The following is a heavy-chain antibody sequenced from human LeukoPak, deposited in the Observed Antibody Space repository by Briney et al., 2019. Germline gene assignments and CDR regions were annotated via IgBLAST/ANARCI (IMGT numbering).Heavy chain of an antibody. CDR2: IVSSAITI. V-gene: IGHV3-48*03. CDR1: GFTFSGYE. J-gene: IGHJ4*02. D-gene: IGHD2-21*02. CDR3: ARSGAYYYFDY. Sequence: GGSLRLSCAASGFTFSGYEMNWVRQAPGKGLEWVSYIVSSAITIYYADSVKGRFTISRDDAKNSLYLQVNSLRAEDTAVYYCARSGAYYYFDYWGQGTLVTVSS.